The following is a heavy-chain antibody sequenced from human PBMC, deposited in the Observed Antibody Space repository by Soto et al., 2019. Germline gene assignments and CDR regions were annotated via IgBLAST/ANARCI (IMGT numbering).Heavy chain of an antibody. D-gene: IGHD3-16*01. CDR1: PFSFSTHW. J-gene: IGHJ4*02. V-gene: IGHV3-7*01. Sequence: VDLVESGGGLVQPGGSLRLSCAASPFSFSTHWMSWVRQAPGKGLEWVANIKGDGSEQYYVDSVKGRFTISRDNAKNSVYLQTTSLRVDDTAVYYCARIGWGYDYVWGRYFYYWGQGTLVTVAS. CDR2: IKGDGSEQ. CDR3: ARIGWGYDYVWGRYFYY.